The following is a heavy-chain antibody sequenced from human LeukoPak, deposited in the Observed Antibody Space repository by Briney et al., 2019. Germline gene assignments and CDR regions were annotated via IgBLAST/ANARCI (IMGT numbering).Heavy chain of an antibody. D-gene: IGHD5-24*01. CDR1: GFTFKNYG. CDR2: IKSNGRTT. Sequence: RAGGSLRLSCAASGFTFKNYGMHWVRQAPGKGLVWVSSIKSNGRTTSYADSVKGRFTISRDNAKNTLYLQMNSLRVEDTAVYYCARDGRLDGYNGIVDNWGQGTLVTVSS. J-gene: IGHJ4*02. V-gene: IGHV3-74*01. CDR3: ARDGRLDGYNGIVDN.